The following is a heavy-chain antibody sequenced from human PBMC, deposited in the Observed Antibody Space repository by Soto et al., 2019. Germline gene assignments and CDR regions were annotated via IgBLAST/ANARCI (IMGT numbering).Heavy chain of an antibody. D-gene: IGHD1-26*01. Sequence: ASVKVSCKASGYTFTGHYIHWVRQAPEQGPEWMGEIGPESGATRYAQRFQGRVTMTRDMSITTVYMELNNLSSDDTAVYYCGRGRSGQIVVFYWGQGTPVTVSS. CDR3: GRGRSGQIVVFY. CDR2: IGPESGAT. V-gene: IGHV1-2*02. J-gene: IGHJ4*02. CDR1: GYTFTGHY.